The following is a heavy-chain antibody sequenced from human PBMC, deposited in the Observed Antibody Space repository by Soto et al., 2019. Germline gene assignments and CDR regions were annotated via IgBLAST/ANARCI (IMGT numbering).Heavy chain of an antibody. CDR1: CGSFSGYY. V-gene: IGHV4-34*01. CDR3: ARGSCSGGSCYGGYYYYYYGMDV. J-gene: IGHJ6*02. D-gene: IGHD2-15*01. CDR2: INHSGST. Sequence: PSETLSLTCAVYCGSFSGYYWSWIRQPPGKGLEWIGEINHSGSTNYNPSLKSRVTISVDASKNQFSLKLSSVTAADTAVYYCARGSCSGGSCYGGYYYYYYGMDVWGQGTTVTVSS.